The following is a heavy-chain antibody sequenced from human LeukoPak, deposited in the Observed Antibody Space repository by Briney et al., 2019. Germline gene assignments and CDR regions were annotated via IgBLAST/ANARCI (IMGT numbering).Heavy chain of an antibody. CDR3: ARDGSPWNLDV. V-gene: IGHV4-59*01. Sequence: PSETLSLTCTVSGGSISSYYWTWIRQPPGKALEWIGYIYYRGRTSYNPSLKSRVTMSVDTSKNQFSLKLSSVTAADTAVYYCARDGSPWNLDVWGRGTLVTVSS. CDR2: IYYRGRT. D-gene: IGHD1-26*01. J-gene: IGHJ2*01. CDR1: GGSISSYY.